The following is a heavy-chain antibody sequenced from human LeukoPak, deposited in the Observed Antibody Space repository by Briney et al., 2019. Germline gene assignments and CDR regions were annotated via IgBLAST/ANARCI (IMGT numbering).Heavy chain of an antibody. V-gene: IGHV3-23*01. J-gene: IGHJ4*02. D-gene: IGHD3-3*01. CDR3: AKMGNDFWSGYYSGGYFDF. CDR2: ISASGGST. Sequence: PGGSLRLSCAASTFTFSTYAMSWVRQAPGKGLQWVSVISASGGSTYYADSVKGRFTLSRDNSKNTLYLQMNSLRAEGTAVYHCAKMGNDFWSGYYSGGYFDFWGQGTLVTVS. CDR1: TFTFSTYA.